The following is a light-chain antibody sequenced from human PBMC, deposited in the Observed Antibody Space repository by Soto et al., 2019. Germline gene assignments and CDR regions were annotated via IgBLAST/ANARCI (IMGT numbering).Light chain of an antibody. CDR3: QLYNSYSRT. CDR2: DAS. CDR1: QSVSSSY. Sequence: IVLTQSPGTLSLSPGERYTLSCLASQSVSSSYLAWYQQKPGQAPRLLIYDASNRATGIPARFSGSGSGTEFTLTISSLQPDDFATYYCQLYNSYSRTVGPGTKVEIK. J-gene: IGKJ1*01. V-gene: IGKV3-20*01.